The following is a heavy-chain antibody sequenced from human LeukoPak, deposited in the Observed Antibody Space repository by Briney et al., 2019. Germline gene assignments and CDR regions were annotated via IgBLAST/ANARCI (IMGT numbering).Heavy chain of an antibody. D-gene: IGHD3-10*01. V-gene: IGHV4-38-2*02. Sequence: SETLSLTCSVSGFSITTGSYWGWVRQPPGKGLECIGTIYHSWTTYYNPSLKSRVTISMDTSKNQFSLSLTSMTAADTAVYYCAREYFAYDSGYFDAWGHGTLVTVSS. J-gene: IGHJ4*01. CDR3: AREYFAYDSGYFDA. CDR1: GFSITTGSY. CDR2: IYHSWTT.